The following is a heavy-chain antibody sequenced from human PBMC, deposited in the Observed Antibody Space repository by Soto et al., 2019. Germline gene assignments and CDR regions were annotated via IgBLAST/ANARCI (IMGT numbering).Heavy chain of an antibody. J-gene: IGHJ4*02. Sequence: GASVKVSCKASGGTFSSYAISWVRQAPGQGLEWMGGIIPIFGTANYAQKFQGRVTITADESTSTAYMELSSLRSEDTAVYFCAREDYGSGSYLFDYWGQGTLVTVSS. V-gene: IGHV1-69*13. CDR3: AREDYGSGSYLFDY. D-gene: IGHD3-10*01. CDR2: IIPIFGTA. CDR1: GGTFSSYA.